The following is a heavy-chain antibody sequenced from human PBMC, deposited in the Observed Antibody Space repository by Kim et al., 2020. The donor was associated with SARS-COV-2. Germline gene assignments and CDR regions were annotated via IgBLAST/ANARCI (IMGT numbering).Heavy chain of an antibody. CDR1: GGSISSGGYY. Sequence: SETLSLTCTVSGGSISSGGYYWSWIRQHPGKGLEWIGYIYYSGSTYYNPSLKSRVTISVDTSKNQFSLKLSSVTAADTAVYYCARAVSKRAWFDPWGQGTLVTVSS. D-gene: IGHD2-2*01. V-gene: IGHV4-31*03. CDR3: ARAVSKRAWFDP. CDR2: IYYSGST. J-gene: IGHJ5*02.